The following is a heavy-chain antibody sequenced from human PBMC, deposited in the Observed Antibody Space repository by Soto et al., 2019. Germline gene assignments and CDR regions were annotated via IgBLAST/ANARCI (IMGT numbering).Heavy chain of an antibody. Sequence: QVQLEQSGPGLVKPSQTLSLTCAISGDSVSSNSAAWNWIRQSPSRGLEWLGRTYYRSKWYNDYAVSVKSRITINPATSKNQFSLQLNFVTPEDTGVYYCASVTVEATGTWAGFDPWGQGTLVTVSS. D-gene: IGHD1-1*01. CDR3: ASVTVEATGTWAGFDP. CDR1: GDSVSSNSAA. CDR2: TYYRSKWYN. V-gene: IGHV6-1*01. J-gene: IGHJ5*02.